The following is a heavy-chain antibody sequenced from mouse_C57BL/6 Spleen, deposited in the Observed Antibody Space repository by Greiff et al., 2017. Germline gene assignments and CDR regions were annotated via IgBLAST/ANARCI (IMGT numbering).Heavy chain of an antibody. CDR3: TYYGSSTWFAY. CDR1: GYTFTSYW. CDR2: IYPGNSDT. D-gene: IGHD1-1*01. Sequence: EVQLQQSGTVLARPGASVKMSCKTSGYTFTSYWMHWVKQRPGQGLEWIGAIYPGNSDTSYNQKFKGKANLTAVTAASTAYMELSSLTNEDSAVYYCTYYGSSTWFAYWGQGTLVTVSA. J-gene: IGHJ3*01. V-gene: IGHV1-5*01.